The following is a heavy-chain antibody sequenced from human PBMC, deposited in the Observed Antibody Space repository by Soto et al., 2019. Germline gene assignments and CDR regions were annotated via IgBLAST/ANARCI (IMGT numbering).Heavy chain of an antibody. V-gene: IGHV3-23*01. CDR1: GFSVSRYA. J-gene: IGHJ4*02. D-gene: IGHD2-21*02. Sequence: EVQLLESRGGLVQPGGSLRLSCAASGFSVSRYAMMWVRQPPGKGQEWVAGMTGSGGDIRYADPVKGRFTISKDKSKNTLYLQMNSLRAEDTAIYYCAKDAVYGDGLWLASNWGQGTLVTVSS. CDR3: AKDAVYGDGLWLASN. CDR2: MTGSGGDI.